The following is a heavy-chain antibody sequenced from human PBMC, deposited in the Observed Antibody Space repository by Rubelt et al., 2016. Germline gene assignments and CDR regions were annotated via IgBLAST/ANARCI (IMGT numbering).Heavy chain of an antibody. CDR1: GGSFSGYY. J-gene: IGHJ4*02. CDR2: INHSGST. V-gene: IGHV4-34*01. Sequence: QVQLQQWGAGLLKPSETLSLTFAVYGGSFSGYYWSWIRQPPGKGLEWIGEINHSGSTNYNPSLKIRVIISVDTSKNQFSLKLSSVTAADTAEYYCARCSSWLCDYWGQGTLVTVSS. D-gene: IGHD6-13*01. CDR3: ARCSSWLCDY.